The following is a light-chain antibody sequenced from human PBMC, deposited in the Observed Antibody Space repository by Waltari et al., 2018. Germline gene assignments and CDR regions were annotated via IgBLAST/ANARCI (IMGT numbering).Light chain of an antibody. CDR2: EDN. Sequence: SYELTQPPSVSVSPGQTAMITCSGDALPKKDGYWYQQKSGQAPVLVIYEDNKRRSGIPERFSGSSSGTMVTLTISGAQVEDEGDYYCYSTDRTGKQRVFGGGTKLTVL. J-gene: IGLJ2*01. V-gene: IGLV3-10*01. CDR3: YSTDRTGKQRV. CDR1: ALPKKD.